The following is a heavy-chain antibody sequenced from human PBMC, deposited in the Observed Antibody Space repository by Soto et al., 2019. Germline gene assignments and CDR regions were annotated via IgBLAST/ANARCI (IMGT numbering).Heavy chain of an antibody. Sequence: GASVKVSCKASGYTFTSYDINWVRQATGKGLEWMGWMNPNSGNTGYAQKFQGRVTMTRNTSISTAYMELSSLRSEDTAVYYCARVSPYSSSWVASFDIWGQGTMVTV. CDR1: GYTFTSYD. V-gene: IGHV1-8*01. J-gene: IGHJ3*02. CDR3: ARVSPYSSSWVASFDI. CDR2: MNPNSGNT. D-gene: IGHD6-13*01.